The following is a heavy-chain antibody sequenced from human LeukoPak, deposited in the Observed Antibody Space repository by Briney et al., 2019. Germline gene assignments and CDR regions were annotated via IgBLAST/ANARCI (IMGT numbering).Heavy chain of an antibody. J-gene: IGHJ4*02. CDR3: AKIFCSSITCYLDF. CDR2: ISSHSGSA. D-gene: IGHD2-2*01. Sequence: PSETLSLTCAVSGGSISSSNWWTWVRPPPGKGLEWIGEISSHSGSANYNPSLMRRVIISVDRSKNQFSLRLSSVTAADTAVYYCAKIFCSSITCYLDFWGQGTLVTVSS. V-gene: IGHV4-4*02. CDR1: GGSISSSNW.